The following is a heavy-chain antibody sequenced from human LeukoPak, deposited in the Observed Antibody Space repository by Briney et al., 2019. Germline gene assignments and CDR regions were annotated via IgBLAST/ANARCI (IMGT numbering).Heavy chain of an antibody. CDR3: TSLREGDYY. D-gene: IGHD3-16*01. CDR2: INPKSGGT. CDR1: GYTFIDYY. V-gene: IGHV1-2*02. Sequence: ASVKVSCKTSGYTFIDYYIHWVRQAPGQGLEWMGWINPKSGGTNYAQTFQGRVTMTRDTSISTALMELSSLRSDDTAVYYCTSLREGDYYWGQGTLVTVSS. J-gene: IGHJ4*02.